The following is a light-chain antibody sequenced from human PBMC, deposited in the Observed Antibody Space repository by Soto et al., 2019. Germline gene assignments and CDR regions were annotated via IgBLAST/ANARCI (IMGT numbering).Light chain of an antibody. CDR2: MVS. V-gene: IGKV1-5*03. CDR3: QQYHTVST. Sequence: DIQMTQSPSTLSASIGDRVTITCRASQSIDSGLAWYQLKPGKAPKLLIYMVSGIQSGIPSRFSGSRSGTELALATSRLQRDDFATYCCQQYHTVSTVGQGTKLEIK. CDR1: QSIDSG. J-gene: IGKJ2*01.